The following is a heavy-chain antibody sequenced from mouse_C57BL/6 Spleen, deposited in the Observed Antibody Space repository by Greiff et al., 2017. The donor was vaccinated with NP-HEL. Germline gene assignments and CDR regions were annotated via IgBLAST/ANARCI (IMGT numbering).Heavy chain of an antibody. Sequence: QVQLQQSGAELARPGASVTLSCTASGYTFTSYGISWVTQRTGQGLEWLGEIYPRSGNTYYNEKFKGKATLTADKSSSTAYMELRSLAAEDAAVYFCARGRDGYYDYAMDYGGQGTSVTVSS. J-gene: IGHJ4*01. CDR2: IYPRSGNT. V-gene: IGHV1-81*01. CDR1: GYTFTSYG. D-gene: IGHD2-3*01. CDR3: ARGRDGYYDYAMDY.